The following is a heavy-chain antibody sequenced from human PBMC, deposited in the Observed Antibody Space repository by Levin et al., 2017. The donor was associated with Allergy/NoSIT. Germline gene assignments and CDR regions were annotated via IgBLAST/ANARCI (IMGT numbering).Heavy chain of an antibody. J-gene: IGHJ3*02. CDR1: GYTFTAYQ. V-gene: IGHV1-2*02. Sequence: ASVKVSCKASGYTFTAYQIHWVRQAPGQGLEWMGWINPNSGGTNYSQKFQGRVTMTRDTSIRTAYMELSRLSSDDTAVYYCARPTYVPHDAFDIWGQGTMVTVSS. CDR2: INPNSGGT. CDR3: ARPTYVPHDAFDI. D-gene: IGHD3-16*01.